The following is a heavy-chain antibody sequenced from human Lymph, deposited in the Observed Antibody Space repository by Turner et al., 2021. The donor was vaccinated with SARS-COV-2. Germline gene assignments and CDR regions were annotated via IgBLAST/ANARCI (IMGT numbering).Heavy chain of an antibody. J-gene: IGHJ5*02. Sequence: VKLVQPGAVVKKPGASVMVSCKASGYTFTSYDINWVRQAAGQGLEWMGWMNPNSGYTGYAQEFQGRVTMTRNTSISTAYMEMNSLTSDDTAVYYCAKGDGYPPHGLLDPWGQGTLVTVSS. D-gene: IGHD6-25*01. CDR2: MNPNSGYT. CDR1: GYTFTSYD. CDR3: AKGDGYPPHGLLDP. V-gene: IGHV1-8*01.